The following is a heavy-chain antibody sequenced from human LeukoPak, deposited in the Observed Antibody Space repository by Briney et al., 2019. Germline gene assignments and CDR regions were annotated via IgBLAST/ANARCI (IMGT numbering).Heavy chain of an antibody. Sequence: ASVKVSCKASGYTFTSCYMHWVGQAPGQGLEWMGIINPSGGSASYAQKFQGRVTMTRDTSTSTVYMELISLRSDDTAVYYCARDLGVTRGWFDPWGQGTLVTVSS. CDR3: ARDLGVTRGWFDP. V-gene: IGHV1-46*01. D-gene: IGHD4-17*01. CDR2: INPSGGSA. CDR1: GYTFTSCY. J-gene: IGHJ5*02.